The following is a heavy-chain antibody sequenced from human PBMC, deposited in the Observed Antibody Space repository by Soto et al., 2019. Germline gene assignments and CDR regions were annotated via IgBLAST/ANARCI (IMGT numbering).Heavy chain of an antibody. CDR1: GGSFNYYY. CDR2: INHKRST. D-gene: IGHD2-15*01. Sequence: SETLSLTCAVYGGSFNYYYWTWIRQPPGEGLEWIGEINHKRSTNYNPSLKSRVTISVDTSKNQFSLKLSSVTAADTAVYYCARSAGVAIVVVVAARTGHYMNVWGKGTTVTVSS. J-gene: IGHJ6*03. V-gene: IGHV4-34*01. CDR3: ARSAGVAIVVVVAARTGHYMNV.